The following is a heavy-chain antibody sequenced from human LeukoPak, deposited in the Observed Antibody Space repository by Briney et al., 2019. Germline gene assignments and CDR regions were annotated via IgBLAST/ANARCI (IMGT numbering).Heavy chain of an antibody. J-gene: IGHJ6*03. CDR2: ISGSGGST. D-gene: IGHD5-18*01. V-gene: IGHV3-23*01. CDR3: AKGSRPGYSYGPREYYYYMDV. CDR1: GFTFSSYA. Sequence: GGSLRLSCAASGFTFSSYAMSWVRQAPGKGLEWVSSISGSGGSTYYADSVKGRFTISRDNSKNTLYLQMNSLRAEDTAVYYCAKGSRPGYSYGPREYYYYMDVWGKGTTVTVSS.